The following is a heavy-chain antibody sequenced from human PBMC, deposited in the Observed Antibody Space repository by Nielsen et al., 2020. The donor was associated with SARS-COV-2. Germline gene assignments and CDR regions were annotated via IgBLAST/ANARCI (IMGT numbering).Heavy chain of an antibody. CDR1: GGTFSSYA. V-gene: IGHV1-69*13. J-gene: IGHJ6*03. CDR3: ARRLPGYSSGWYDDYYYYMDV. CDR2: IIPIFGTA. D-gene: IGHD6-19*01. Sequence: SVKVSCKASGGTFSSYAISWVRQAPGQGLEWMGGIIPIFGTANYAQKFQGSVTITADESTSTAYMELSSLRSEDTAVYYCARRLPGYSSGWYDDYYYYMDVWGKGTTVTVSS.